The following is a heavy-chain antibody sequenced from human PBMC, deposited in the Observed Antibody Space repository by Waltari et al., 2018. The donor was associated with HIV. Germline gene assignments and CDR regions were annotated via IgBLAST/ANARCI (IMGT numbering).Heavy chain of an antibody. CDR1: GYTFTSYA. J-gene: IGHJ4*02. Sequence: QVQLVQSGAEVKKPGASVKVSCKASGYTFTSYAMHWVRQAPGQRLEWMGWINAGNGNTKYSQKFQGRVTITRDTSASTAYMELSSLRSEDTAVYYCAVPGSSSWSDFDYWGQGTLVTVSS. D-gene: IGHD6-13*01. CDR3: AVPGSSSWSDFDY. V-gene: IGHV1-3*01. CDR2: INAGNGNT.